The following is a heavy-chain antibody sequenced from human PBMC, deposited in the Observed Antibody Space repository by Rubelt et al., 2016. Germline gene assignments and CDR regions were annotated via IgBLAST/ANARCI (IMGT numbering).Heavy chain of an antibody. CDR2: IYWDDDK. D-gene: IGHD1-7*01. J-gene: IGHJ5*02. CDR3: AQALDGSDWNSRRYDP. Sequence: QITLKESGPTLVKPTQTLTLTCTFSGLSLTSRPEGVGWIRQPPGKALEWLAVIYWDDDKRYSPSLKNKLTITKDTSKNQVVLTMTNMDPVDTATYYCAQALDGSDWNSRRYDPWGQGILVTVSS. CDR1: GLSLTSRPEG. V-gene: IGHV2-5*02.